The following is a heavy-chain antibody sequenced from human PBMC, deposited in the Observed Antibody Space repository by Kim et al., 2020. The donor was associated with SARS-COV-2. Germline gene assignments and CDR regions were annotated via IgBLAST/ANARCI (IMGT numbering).Heavy chain of an antibody. Sequence: SETLSLTCTVSGGSVSSGSYYWSWIRQPPGKELEWIGYIYYSGSTNYNSSVKSRVTISVDTSKNQFSLKLSSVTAADTAVYYCAREHYSSSSLDFWGQGTLVTVSS. J-gene: IGHJ4*02. D-gene: IGHD6-6*01. CDR1: GGSVSSGSYY. CDR3: AREHYSSSSLDF. CDR2: IYYSGST. V-gene: IGHV4-61*01.